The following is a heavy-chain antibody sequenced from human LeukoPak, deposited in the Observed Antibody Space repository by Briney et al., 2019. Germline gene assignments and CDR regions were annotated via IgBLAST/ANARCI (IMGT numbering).Heavy chain of an antibody. J-gene: IGHJ4*02. Sequence: GESLKISCQGSGYSFTSHWIGWVRQTPGKGLEWMGITYPDDSDTRYSPSFQGQVTISADKSINTAYLQWSSLKASDTAIYFCAKLWSYYFDFWGQGTLVTVSS. CDR3: AKLWSYYFDF. D-gene: IGHD3-16*01. V-gene: IGHV5-51*01. CDR2: TYPDDSDT. CDR1: GYSFTSHW.